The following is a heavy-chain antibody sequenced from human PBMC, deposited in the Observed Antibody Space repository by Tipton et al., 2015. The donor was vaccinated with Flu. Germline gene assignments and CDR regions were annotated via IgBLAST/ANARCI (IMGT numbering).Heavy chain of an antibody. Sequence: QLVQSGAEVKKPGASVKVSCKASGYTFTGYYMHWVRQAPGQGLEWMGWINPNSGGTNYAQKFQGRVTMTRDTSISTAYMELSRLRSDDTAVYYCARVVLGVWFGELLSSLNYWGQGTLVTVSS. V-gene: IGHV1-2*02. D-gene: IGHD3-10*01. J-gene: IGHJ4*02. CDR3: ARVVLGVWFGELLSSLNY. CDR2: INPNSGGT. CDR1: GYTFTGYY.